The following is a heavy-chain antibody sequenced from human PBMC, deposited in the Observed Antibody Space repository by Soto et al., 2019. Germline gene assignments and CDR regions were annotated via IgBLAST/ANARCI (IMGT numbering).Heavy chain of an antibody. CDR1: GGSFSGYY. CDR3: ATVFYCGGDCYSYFDY. CDR2: INHSGST. J-gene: IGHJ4*02. V-gene: IGHV4-34*01. Sequence: SETLSLTCAVYGGSFSGYYWSWIRQPPGKGLEWIGEINHSGSTNYNPSLKSRVTISVDTSKNQFSLKLSSVTAADTAVYYCATVFYCGGDCYSYFDYWGQGTLVTVSS. D-gene: IGHD2-21*02.